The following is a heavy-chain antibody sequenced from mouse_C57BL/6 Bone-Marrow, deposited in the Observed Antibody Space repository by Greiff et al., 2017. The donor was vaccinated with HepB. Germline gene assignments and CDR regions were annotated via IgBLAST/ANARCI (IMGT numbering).Heavy chain of an antibody. CDR1: GFTFSSYA. CDR2: ISDGGSYT. Sequence: EVHLVESGGGLVKPGGSLKLSCAASGFTFSSYAMSWVRQTPEKRLEWVATISDGGSYTYYPDNVKGRFTISRDNAKNNLYLQMSHLKSEDTAMYYCARGPTGTAFDYWGQGTTLTVSS. CDR3: ARGPTGTAFDY. D-gene: IGHD1-2*01. J-gene: IGHJ2*01. V-gene: IGHV5-4*01.